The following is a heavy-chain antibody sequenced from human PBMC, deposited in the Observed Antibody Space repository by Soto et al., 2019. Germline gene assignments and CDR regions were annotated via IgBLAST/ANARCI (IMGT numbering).Heavy chain of an antibody. CDR1: GFTFSDYY. CDR2: ISSSSTYT. CDR3: ARAGLDYCSGGSCYRD. J-gene: IGHJ4*02. V-gene: IGHV3-11*06. Sequence: GGSLRLSCAASGFTFSDYYMSWIRQAPGKGLERVSYISSSSTYTNYADSVKGRFTISRDNAKYSLYLQMNSLRAEDTAVYYCARAGLDYCSGGSCYRDWGQGTLVTVSS. D-gene: IGHD2-15*01.